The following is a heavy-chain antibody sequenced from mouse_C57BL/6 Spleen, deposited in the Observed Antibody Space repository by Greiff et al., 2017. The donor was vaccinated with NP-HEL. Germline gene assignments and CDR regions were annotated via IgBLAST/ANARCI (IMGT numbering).Heavy chain of an antibody. CDR3: TRGGYFDV. Sequence: VQLQQSGAELVRPGASVTLSCKASGYTFTDYEMHWVKQTPVHGLEWIGAIDPDTGGTAYNQKFKGKAILTADKSSSTAYMELRSLTSEDSAVYYCTRGGYFDVWGTGTTVTVSS. CDR1: GYTFTDYE. V-gene: IGHV1-15*01. CDR2: IDPDTGGT. J-gene: IGHJ1*03.